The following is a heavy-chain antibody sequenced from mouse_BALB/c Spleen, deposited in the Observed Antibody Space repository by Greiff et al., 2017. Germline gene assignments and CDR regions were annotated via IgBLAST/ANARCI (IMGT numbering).Heavy chain of an antibody. CDR2: ISSGGSYT. CDR1: GFTFSSYA. CDR3: ARYGTYAMDY. Sequence: EVKVVESGGGLVKPGGSLKLSCAASGFTFSSYAMSWVRQSPEKRLEWVAEISSGGSYTYYPDTVTGRFTISRDNAKNTLYLEMSSLRSEDTAMYYCARYGTYAMDYWGQGTSVTVSS. V-gene: IGHV5-9-4*01. D-gene: IGHD2-1*01. J-gene: IGHJ4*01.